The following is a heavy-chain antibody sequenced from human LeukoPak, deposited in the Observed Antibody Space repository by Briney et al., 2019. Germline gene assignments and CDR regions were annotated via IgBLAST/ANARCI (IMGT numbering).Heavy chain of an antibody. Sequence: ASVKVTCQASGYTFTSYVISWVRQAPGQGLEWMGWISAYNGNTNYAQKLQGRVTMTTDPSTSKAYMELRSLRSDDTAVYYCARDGSSSSEIDYWGQGTLVTVSS. CDR1: GYTFTSYV. J-gene: IGHJ4*02. CDR2: ISAYNGNT. V-gene: IGHV1-18*01. CDR3: ARDGSSSSEIDY. D-gene: IGHD6-13*01.